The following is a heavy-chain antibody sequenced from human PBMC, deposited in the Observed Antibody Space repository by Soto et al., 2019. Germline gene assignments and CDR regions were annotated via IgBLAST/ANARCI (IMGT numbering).Heavy chain of an antibody. V-gene: IGHV1-8*01. CDR3: ARGVSAGGDY. CDR2: MQPSTGRT. Sequence: QVQLVQSGAEVREPGASVKVSCKASGYSFTSLDINWVRQTAGQGLEWMGWMQPSTGRTGYAQKFQGRVTMTRDTSINTVYMELTTLTSDDTAFYYCARGVSAGGDYWGQGTLVTVSS. J-gene: IGHJ4*02. D-gene: IGHD1-26*01. CDR1: GYSFTSLD.